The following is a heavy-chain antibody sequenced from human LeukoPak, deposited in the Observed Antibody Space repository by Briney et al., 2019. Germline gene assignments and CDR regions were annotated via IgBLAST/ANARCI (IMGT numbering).Heavy chain of an antibody. CDR3: ARGRYYGSGSVY. J-gene: IGHJ4*02. Sequence: PSETLSLTCAVYGGSSSGYYWSWIRQPPGKGLEWIGEINHSGSTNYNPSLKSRVTISVDTSKNQFSLKLSSVTAADTAVYYCARGRYYGSGSVYWGQGTLVTVSS. D-gene: IGHD3-10*01. V-gene: IGHV4-34*01. CDR1: GGSSSGYY. CDR2: INHSGST.